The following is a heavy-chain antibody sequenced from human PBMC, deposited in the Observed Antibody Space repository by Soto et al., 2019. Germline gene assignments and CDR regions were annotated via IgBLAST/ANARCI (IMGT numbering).Heavy chain of an antibody. D-gene: IGHD2-15*01. CDR2: IIPIFGTT. CDR3: AKDGGREGYFGNWFDP. V-gene: IGHV1-69*13. CDR1: GGTFSSYT. J-gene: IGHJ5*02. Sequence: SVKVSCKASGGTFSSYTISWVRQAPGQGLEWLGRIIPIFGTTDYAQKFQGRVTITADESTTTAYMELSSLRSDDTAVYYCAKDGGREGYFGNWFDPWGQGTLVTVSS.